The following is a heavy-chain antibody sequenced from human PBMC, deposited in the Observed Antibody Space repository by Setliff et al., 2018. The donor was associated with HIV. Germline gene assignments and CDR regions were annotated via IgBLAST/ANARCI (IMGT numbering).Heavy chain of an antibody. J-gene: IGHJ4*02. CDR3: VSQPESRWQIEY. Sequence: PSETLSLTCTVSGGSISSYYWSWIRQPPGKGLEWIGYIYYSGSTNYNPSLKSRVTISIDRSKNQFSLKLRSVTAADTAVYYCVSQPESRWQIEYWGQGTLVTVSS. D-gene: IGHD3-10*01. CDR1: GGSISSYY. V-gene: IGHV4-59*08. CDR2: IYYSGST.